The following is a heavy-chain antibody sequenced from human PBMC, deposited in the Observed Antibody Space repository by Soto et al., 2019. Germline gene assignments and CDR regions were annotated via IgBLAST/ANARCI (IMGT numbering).Heavy chain of an antibody. V-gene: IGHV3-7*05. CDR1: GFTFSSYW. D-gene: IGHD5-18*01. CDR2: IKQDGSEK. J-gene: IGHJ4*02. Sequence: GGSLRLSCAASGFTFSSYWMSWVRQAPGKGLEWVANIKQDGSEKYYVDSVKGRFTISRDNAKNSLYLQMNSLRAEDTAVYYCARVLGQLWSTYFDYWGQGTLVTVSS. CDR3: ARVLGQLWSTYFDY.